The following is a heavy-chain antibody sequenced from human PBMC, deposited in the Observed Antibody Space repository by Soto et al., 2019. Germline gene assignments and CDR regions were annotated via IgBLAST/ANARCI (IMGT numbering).Heavy chain of an antibody. V-gene: IGHV4-59*08. CDR1: GGPISSYY. CDR2: IYYSATT. D-gene: IGHD3-10*01. J-gene: IGHJ4*02. CDR3: ARNYGPGYTFDY. Sequence: SETLSLTCTVSGGPISSYYWSWIRQPPGKGLEWIGYIYYSATTYYNPSLKSRVTISVDTSKNQFSLKLSSVTAADTAVYYCARNYGPGYTFDYWGQGTLVTVSS.